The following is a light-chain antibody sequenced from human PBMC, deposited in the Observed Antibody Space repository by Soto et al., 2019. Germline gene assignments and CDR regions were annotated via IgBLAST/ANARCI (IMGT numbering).Light chain of an antibody. CDR3: QVRTNWSIA. V-gene: IGKV3-11*01. Sequence: EIVLTQSPATLSVSPGESVTLSCRASLGISINLAWYQQRPGQAPRLLIYGASNRATGIPARFSGTGSGTDFTLTINNLEPEDFAVYYCQVRTNWSIAFGRGTRLEIK. J-gene: IGKJ5*01. CDR2: GAS. CDR1: LGISIN.